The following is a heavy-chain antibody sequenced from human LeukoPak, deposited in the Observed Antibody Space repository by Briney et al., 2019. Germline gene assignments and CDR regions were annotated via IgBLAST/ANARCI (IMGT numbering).Heavy chain of an antibody. D-gene: IGHD2/OR15-2a*01. V-gene: IGHV1-2*02. CDR2: INLGIGGT. CDR3: VTSTGSFYTWGAFDI. Sequence: ASVKLSCKTAGSTFTAFYIHWVRQAPRQGLEWMAWINLGIGGTNYAQRFQGRVTMTRDTSIRTAYMERSSLRSDDKSEFYRVTSTGSFYTWGAFDIWGQGTMVTVTS. J-gene: IGHJ3*02. CDR1: GSTFTAFY.